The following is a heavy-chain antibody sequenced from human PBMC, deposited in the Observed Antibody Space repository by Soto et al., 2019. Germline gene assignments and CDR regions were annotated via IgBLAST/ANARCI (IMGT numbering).Heavy chain of an antibody. D-gene: IGHD3-9*01. J-gene: IGHJ5*02. CDR1: GGSISNYY. V-gene: IGHV4-59*01. Sequence: SETLSLTCTVPGGSISNYYWTWVRQPPGKGLEWIGYVYYSGSTNYNPSLESRVTISIDASKNQFSLKMKSVTAADTAVYYCVRDYLLTGFDPWGQGALVTVSS. CDR2: VYYSGST. CDR3: VRDYLLTGFDP.